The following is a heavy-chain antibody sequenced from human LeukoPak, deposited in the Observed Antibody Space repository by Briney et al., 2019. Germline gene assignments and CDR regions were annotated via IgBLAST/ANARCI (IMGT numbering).Heavy chain of an antibody. J-gene: IGHJ4*01. V-gene: IGHV1-18*01. CDR3: ARDNDKVVDH. CDR1: GYTFSNYG. CDR2: ITAYNGNR. Sequence: ASVKVSCKTSGYTFSNYGISWVRQAPGQGLEWMGWITAYNGNRLYAQRFQGRITLTTDTSTSTSYMGLRSLEYDDTAIYYCARDNDKVVDHWGQGTLVTVSS. D-gene: IGHD1-1*01.